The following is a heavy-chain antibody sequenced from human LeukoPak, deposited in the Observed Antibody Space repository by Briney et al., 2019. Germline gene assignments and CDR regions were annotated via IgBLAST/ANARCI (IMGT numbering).Heavy chain of an antibody. CDR2: ISWNSGII. CDR3: TKDSLAMVTTSDY. V-gene: IGHV3-9*01. J-gene: IGHJ4*02. D-gene: IGHD5-18*01. Sequence: QPGRSLRLSCAASGFTFHDYAMHWVRQAPGKGLEWVSGISWNSGIIGYADSVKGRFTTSRDNAKNSLYLQMNSLRPEDTALYYCTKDSLAMVTTSDYWGQGTLVTVSS. CDR1: GFTFHDYA.